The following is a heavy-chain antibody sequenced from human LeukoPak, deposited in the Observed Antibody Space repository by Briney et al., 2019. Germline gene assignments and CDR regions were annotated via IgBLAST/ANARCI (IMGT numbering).Heavy chain of an antibody. D-gene: IGHD5-24*01. J-gene: IGHJ4*02. CDR3: AGDLRWLQLLDY. CDR1: GFTFSSYA. Sequence: PGGSLRLSCAASGFTFSSYAMHWVRQAPGKGLEWVAVISYDGSNKYYADSVKGRFTISRDNSKNTLYLQMNSLRAEDTAVYYCAGDLRWLQLLDYWGQGTLVTVSS. CDR2: ISYDGSNK. V-gene: IGHV3-30*04.